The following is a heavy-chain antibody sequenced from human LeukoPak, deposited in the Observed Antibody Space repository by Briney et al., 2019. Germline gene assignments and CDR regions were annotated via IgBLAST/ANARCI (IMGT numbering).Heavy chain of an antibody. CDR2: IYYSGST. CDR3: ARLGEDPVATIKYWYFDL. D-gene: IGHD5-24*01. V-gene: IGHV4-59*08. CDR1: GGXISGSY. J-gene: IGHJ2*01. Sequence: SEALSLTCTVAGGXISGSYCSWIRQSPGKGLEYIGYIYYSGSTNYNPSLERRISISVDTSTSQFSLRLSSVTAADTAVYYCARLGEDPVATIKYWYFDLWGRGTLVTVSS.